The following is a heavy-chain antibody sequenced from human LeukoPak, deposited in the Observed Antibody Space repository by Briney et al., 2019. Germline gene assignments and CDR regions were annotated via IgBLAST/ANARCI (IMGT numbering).Heavy chain of an antibody. V-gene: IGHV3-11*01. Sequence: GGSLRLSCAASGFTFSDYYMSWIRQAPGKGLEWVSYISSSGSTIYYADSVKGRFTISRGNAKNSLYLQMNSLRAEDTAVYYCARDGGIAARPGDYYYYYGMDVWGQGTTVTVSS. CDR2: ISSSGSTI. J-gene: IGHJ6*02. CDR3: ARDGGIAARPGDYYYYYGMDV. D-gene: IGHD6-6*01. CDR1: GFTFSDYY.